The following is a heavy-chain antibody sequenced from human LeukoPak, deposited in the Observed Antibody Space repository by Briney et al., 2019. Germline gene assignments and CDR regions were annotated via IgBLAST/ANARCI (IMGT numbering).Heavy chain of an antibody. CDR2: IHDKGDS. V-gene: IGHV4-4*07. Sequence: SDTLSLTRTVSGGPISGYFGSWIPQPAGKGPEWIGRIHDKGDSNHNPSLKRRVTMALATSAKQVSLKLTSVTAADTAVYYCASAASGCGGTCPSDHWGPGTLVTVSS. J-gene: IGHJ4*02. D-gene: IGHD2-15*01. CDR3: ASAASGCGGTCPSDH. CDR1: GGPISGYF.